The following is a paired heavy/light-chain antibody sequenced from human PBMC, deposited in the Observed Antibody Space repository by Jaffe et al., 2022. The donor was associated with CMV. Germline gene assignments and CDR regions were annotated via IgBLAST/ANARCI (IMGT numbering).Heavy chain of an antibody. CDR3: AREAHGFCSGGHCYPYYMDV. J-gene: IGHJ6*03. V-gene: IGHV1-46*01. CDR2: INPSVGST. CDR1: GYTFTTYY. D-gene: IGHD2-15*01. Sequence: QVQLVQSGAEVKKPGASVTVSCKASGYTFTTYYFYWVRQAPGQGLEWMGKINPSVGSTTYAQKFQGRVTMTRDTSTTTVYMELSSLSSEDTAVYYCAREAHGFCSGGHCYPYYMDVWGKGTTVIVSS.
Light chain of an antibody. J-gene: IGKJ4*01. CDR1: QSVSNNF. Sequence: EIVLTQSPGTLSLSPGERATLSCRASQSVSNNFLAWYQQKPGQAPRLLIYGASSRATDIPDRFSGSGSGTDFTLTISRLEPEDFAVYCCQQYGSSPLTFGGGTKVEIK. CDR3: QQYGSSPLT. CDR2: GAS. V-gene: IGKV3-20*01.